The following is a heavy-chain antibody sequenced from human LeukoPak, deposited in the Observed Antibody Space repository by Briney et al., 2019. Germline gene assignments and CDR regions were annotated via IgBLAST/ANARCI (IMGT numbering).Heavy chain of an antibody. CDR1: GFTFSNYG. Sequence: GGSLRLSCAASGFTFSNYGMNWVRQAPGKGLECVANINQDGSDKYYVDSVKGRFTISRDNPKNSLYLQMNSLRAEDTAVYYCVGGDHGGQGTLVTVSS. J-gene: IGHJ4*02. CDR3: VGGDH. V-gene: IGHV3-7*01. CDR2: INQDGSDK.